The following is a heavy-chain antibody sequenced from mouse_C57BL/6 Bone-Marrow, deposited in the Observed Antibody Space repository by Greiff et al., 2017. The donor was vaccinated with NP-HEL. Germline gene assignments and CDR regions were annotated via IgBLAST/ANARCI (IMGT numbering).Heavy chain of an antibody. V-gene: IGHV1-81*01. J-gene: IGHJ2*01. CDR2: IYPRRGNT. CDR3: ARSTTDY. CDR1: GYTFTSYG. D-gene: IGHD1-1*01. Sequence: QVQLQQSGAELARPGASVQLSCKASGYTFTSYGISWVKQRTGQGLEWIGEIYPRRGNTYYNEKFKGKATLTADKSSSTAYMELRSLTSEDSAVYFCARSTTDYWGQGTTLTVSS.